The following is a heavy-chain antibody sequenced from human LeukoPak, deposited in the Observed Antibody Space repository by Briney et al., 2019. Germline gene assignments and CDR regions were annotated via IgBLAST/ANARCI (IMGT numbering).Heavy chain of an antibody. J-gene: IGHJ2*01. CDR2: INPNTGGT. Sequence: ASVKVSRKASGSTFTDYYINWVRQAPGQGLEWMGWINPNTGGTNYAQNFQGRVTMTRDTSISTAYMDLSRLSSDDTAVYYCARDQNLNWYFDLWGRGTLVTVSS. V-gene: IGHV1-2*02. CDR1: GSTFTDYY. CDR3: ARDQNLNWYFDL.